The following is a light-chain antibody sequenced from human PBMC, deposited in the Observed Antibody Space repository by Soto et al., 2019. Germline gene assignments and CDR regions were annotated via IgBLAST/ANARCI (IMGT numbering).Light chain of an antibody. CDR3: SSYRSSSTYV. CDR2: EVT. Sequence: QSALTQPASVSGSPGQTITISCAGTTSDIGSYNFVSWYQQHPGTAPKLIIYEVTNRPLGISSRFSGSKSGNTASLTISGLQAEDEADYYCSSYRSSSTYVFGTGTKLTVL. J-gene: IGLJ1*01. CDR1: TSDIGSYNF. V-gene: IGLV2-14*03.